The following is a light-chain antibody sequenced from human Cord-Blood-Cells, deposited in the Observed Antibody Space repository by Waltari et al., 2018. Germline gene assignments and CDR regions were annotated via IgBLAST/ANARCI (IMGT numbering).Light chain of an antibody. CDR2: EVS. J-gene: IGLJ2*01. V-gene: IGLV2-8*01. Sequence: QSALTQPPSASGSPGQPVTISCTGTSSDVGGYNYVSWYQQHPGKAPKLMIYEVSTRPSGVPDRFSGSKSGNTASLTVSGLQAEDEADYYCSSYAGSNKVFGGGTKLTVL. CDR3: SSYAGSNKV. CDR1: SSDVGGYNY.